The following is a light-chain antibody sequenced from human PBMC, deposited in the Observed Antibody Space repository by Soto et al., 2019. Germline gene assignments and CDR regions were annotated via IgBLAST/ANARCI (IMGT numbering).Light chain of an antibody. CDR1: QSISNW. V-gene: IGKV1-5*01. CDR3: QHYNRNLYT. Sequence: DIQMTQSPSTLSASVGDRVTITCRASQSISNWLAWYQQRPGKAPKLLIYDASSLETGVQSRFSGSRSGTEFTLTISSLQPDDFATYYCQHYNRNLYTFGQGTRLEIK. CDR2: DAS. J-gene: IGKJ5*01.